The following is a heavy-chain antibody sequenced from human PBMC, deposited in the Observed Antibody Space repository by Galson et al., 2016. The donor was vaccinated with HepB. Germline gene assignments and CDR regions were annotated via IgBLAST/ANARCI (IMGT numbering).Heavy chain of an antibody. D-gene: IGHD4/OR15-4a*01. V-gene: IGHV3-33*01. CDR2: IWFDGSHE. J-gene: IGHJ4*02. Sequence: SLRLSCAASGFTFSSFGIHWVRQGPGKGLEWVAVIWFDGSHENYAASVKGRFTISRDNSKGTVYLQMNRLRAEDSALYYCVTGHDFRAHANWGQGTLVTVSS. CDR1: GFTFSSFG. CDR3: VTGHDFRAHAN.